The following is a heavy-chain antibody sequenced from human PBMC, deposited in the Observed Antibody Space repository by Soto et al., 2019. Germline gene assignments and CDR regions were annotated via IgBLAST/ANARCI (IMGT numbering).Heavy chain of an antibody. CDR1: GFTVSSNY. CDR2: IYSGGST. D-gene: IGHD2-2*01. J-gene: IGHJ4*02. Sequence: EVQLVESGGGLVQPGGSLRLSCAASGFTVSSNYMSWVRQAPGKGLEWVSVIYSGGSTYYADSVKGRFTISRHNSKNTLYLQMNSLRAEDTAVYYCAREKLYCSSTSCLTFDYWGQGTLVTVSS. CDR3: AREKLYCSSTSCLTFDY. V-gene: IGHV3-53*04.